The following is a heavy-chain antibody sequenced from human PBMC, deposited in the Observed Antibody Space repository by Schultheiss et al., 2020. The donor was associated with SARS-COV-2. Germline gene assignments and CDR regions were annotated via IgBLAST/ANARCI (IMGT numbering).Heavy chain of an antibody. D-gene: IGHD3-10*01. CDR2: IIPIFGTA. CDR3: ARGTPTMVRGVIISRPYNWFDP. Sequence: SVKVSCKASGYTFTSYGISWVRQAPGQGLEWMGGIIPIFGTANYAQKFQGRVTITADESTSTAYMELSSLRSEDTAVYYCARGTPTMVRGVIISRPYNWFDPWGQGTLVTVSS. CDR1: GYTFTSYG. V-gene: IGHV1-69*13. J-gene: IGHJ5*02.